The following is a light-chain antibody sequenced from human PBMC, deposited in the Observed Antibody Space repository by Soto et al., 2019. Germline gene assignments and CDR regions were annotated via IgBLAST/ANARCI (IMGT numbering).Light chain of an antibody. Sequence: SYELTQPPSVSVSQGQTARITCSGDALPKQYAYWYQQKPGQAPVLVIYKDSERPSGIPERFSGSSSGTTVTLTISGVQAEDEADYYCQSADSSGSNWVFGGGTKLTVL. J-gene: IGLJ3*02. CDR1: ALPKQY. V-gene: IGLV3-25*03. CDR2: KDS. CDR3: QSADSSGSNWV.